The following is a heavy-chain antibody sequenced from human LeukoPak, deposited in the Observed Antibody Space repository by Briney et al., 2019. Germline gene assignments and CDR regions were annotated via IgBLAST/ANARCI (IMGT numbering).Heavy chain of an antibody. CDR1: GFTFSNAW. CDR2: IKSKTDGGTT. V-gene: IGHV3-15*01. CDR3: TTDWGYSYGYARPRAYDDY. J-gene: IGHJ4*02. D-gene: IGHD5-18*01. Sequence: GGFLRLSCAASGFTFSNAWMSWVRQAPGKGLEWVGRIKSKTDGGTTDYAAPVKGRFTISRDDSKNTLYLQMNSLKTEDTAVYYCTTDWGYSYGYARPRAYDDYWGQGTLVTVSS.